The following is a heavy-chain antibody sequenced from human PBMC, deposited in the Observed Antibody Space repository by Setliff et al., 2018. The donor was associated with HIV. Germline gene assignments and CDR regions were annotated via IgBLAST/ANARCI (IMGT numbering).Heavy chain of an antibody. J-gene: IGHJ3*02. D-gene: IGHD4-17*01. CDR3: ARDFRSGDYVGGGDYFDI. Sequence: PSETLSLTCTVSGGSISSYYWSWIRQPPGKGLEWIGYIYYSGNTNYNPSLKSRVTISVDTSKNQFSLKLSSVTAADTAVYFCARDFRSGDYVGGGDYFDIWGQGTMVTVSS. CDR1: GGSISSYY. CDR2: IYYSGNT. V-gene: IGHV4-59*12.